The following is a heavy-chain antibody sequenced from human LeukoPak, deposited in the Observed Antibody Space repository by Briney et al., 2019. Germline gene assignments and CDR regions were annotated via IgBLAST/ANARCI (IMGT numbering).Heavy chain of an antibody. J-gene: IGHJ4*02. CDR1: GFPFSSYW. CDR2: ISYDGSNK. Sequence: GGSLRLSCVASGFPFSSYWMTWVRQAPGKGLEWVAVISYDGSNKYYADSVKGRFTISRDNSKNTLYLQMNSLRAEDTAVYYCAKAFVEGESSGYWGQGTLVTVSS. D-gene: IGHD3-3*01. CDR3: AKAFVEGESSGY. V-gene: IGHV3-30*18.